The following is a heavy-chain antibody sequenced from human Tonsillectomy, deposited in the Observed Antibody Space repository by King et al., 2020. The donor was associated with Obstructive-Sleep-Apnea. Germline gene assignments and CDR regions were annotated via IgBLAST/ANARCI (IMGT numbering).Heavy chain of an antibody. V-gene: IGHV1-69*10. D-gene: IGHD6-13*01. CDR3: ARGGGSSSWSGYFQH. CDR1: GGTFSNYA. CDR2: IIPILDIA. Sequence: QLVQSGAEVKKPGSSVKVSCKTSGGTFSNYAVNWVRQAPGQGPEWMGGIIPILDIANYPQKFQGRVTITADKSTSTAYMDLTNLRSEDTAVYFCARGGGSSSWSGYFQHWGQGTRVTVSP. J-gene: IGHJ1*01.